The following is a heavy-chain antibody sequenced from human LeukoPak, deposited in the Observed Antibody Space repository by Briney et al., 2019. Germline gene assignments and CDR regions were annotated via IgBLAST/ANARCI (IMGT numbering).Heavy chain of an antibody. Sequence: GGSLRLSCAASGFTFSTYGMHWVRQAPGKGLEWVAVTSNDEINKYYADSVKGRFTISRDNSKNTLYLQMNSLRAEDTAVYYCAKDRLQGYYYGMDVWGQGTTVTVSS. CDR2: TSNDEINK. V-gene: IGHV3-30*18. CDR3: AKDRLQGYYYGMDV. CDR1: GFTFSTYG. J-gene: IGHJ6*02. D-gene: IGHD2-15*01.